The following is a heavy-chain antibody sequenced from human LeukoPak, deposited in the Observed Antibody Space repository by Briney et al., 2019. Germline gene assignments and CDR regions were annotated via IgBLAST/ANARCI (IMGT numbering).Heavy chain of an antibody. D-gene: IGHD6-19*01. V-gene: IGHV4-59*08. CDR2: IYYSGST. J-gene: IGHJ4*02. CDR3: ARGARQWLVPVYFDY. CDR1: GGSISSYY. Sequence: PSETLSLTCTVSGGSISSYYWSWIRQPPGKGLEWIGYIYYSGSTYYNPSLKSRVTISVDTSKNQFSLKLSSVTAADTAVYYCARGARQWLVPVYFDYWGQGTLVTVSS.